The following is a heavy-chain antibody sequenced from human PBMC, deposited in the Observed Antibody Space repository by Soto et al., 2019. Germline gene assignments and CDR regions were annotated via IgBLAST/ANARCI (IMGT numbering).Heavy chain of an antibody. CDR1: GFTFSSYA. D-gene: IGHD6-13*01. V-gene: IGHV3-23*01. Sequence: GGSLRLSCAASGFTFSSYAMSWVRQAPGKGLEWVSAISGSGGSTYYADSVKGRFTISRDNSKNTLYLQMNSLRAEDTAVYYCAFSSSWHRDYYYGMDVWGQGTTVTSP. CDR3: AFSSSWHRDYYYGMDV. J-gene: IGHJ6*02. CDR2: ISGSGGST.